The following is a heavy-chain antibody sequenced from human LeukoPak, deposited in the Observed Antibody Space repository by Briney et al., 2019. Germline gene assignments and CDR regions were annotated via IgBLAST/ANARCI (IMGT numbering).Heavy chain of an antibody. CDR1: GGTFSSYA. CDR3: ARVDSIVVVPAAPSLNYYGMDV. D-gene: IGHD2-2*01. V-gene: IGHV1-69*04. Sequence: ASVKVSCKASGGTFSSYAISWVRQAPGQGLEWMGRIIPILGIANYAQKFQGRVTITADKSTSTAYMELSSLRSEDTAVYYCARVDSIVVVPAAPSLNYYGMDVWGQGTTVTVSS. J-gene: IGHJ6*02. CDR2: IIPILGIA.